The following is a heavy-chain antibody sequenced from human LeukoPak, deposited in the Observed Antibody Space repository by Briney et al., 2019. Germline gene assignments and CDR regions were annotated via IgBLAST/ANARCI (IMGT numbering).Heavy chain of an antibody. J-gene: IGHJ4*02. Sequence: ASVKVSCKASGYTFTSNYIHWVRQAPGQGLEWMGLVNPLSGGTTYARRFQGRVTLTRDTSTSTVYMELRSLRSEDTAVYYCAREYDYDTSAFGDYWGQGALVTVSS. CDR3: AREYDYDTSAFGDY. CDR2: VNPLSGGT. CDR1: GYTFTSNY. D-gene: IGHD3-22*01. V-gene: IGHV1-46*01.